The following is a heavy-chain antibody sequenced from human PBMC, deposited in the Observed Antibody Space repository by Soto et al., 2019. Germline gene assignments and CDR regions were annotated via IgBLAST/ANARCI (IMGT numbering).Heavy chain of an antibody. Sequence: SLSRSVVGGLLGSHYWSRIRQPPAKGLEWIGYISYSGSTTYDASLKTRVTMSVDASKSQLSLKLNSVTVADTAVYYCVRHVHRTTYDFWGQGTQVTVPS. CDR1: GGLLGSHY. CDR2: ISYSGST. D-gene: IGHD1-7*01. CDR3: VRHVHRTTYDF. J-gene: IGHJ4*02. V-gene: IGHV4-59*08.